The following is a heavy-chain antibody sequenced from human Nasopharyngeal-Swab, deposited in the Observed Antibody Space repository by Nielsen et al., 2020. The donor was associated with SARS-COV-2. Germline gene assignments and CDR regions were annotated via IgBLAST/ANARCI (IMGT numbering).Heavy chain of an antibody. CDR2: IYYSGST. CDR1: SGSISSGDYY. D-gene: IGHD3-3*01. J-gene: IGHJ4*02. V-gene: IGHV4-31*03. Sequence: SETLSLTCTVSSGSISSGDYYWSRIRQHPGRGLEWIGYIYYSGSTYYNPSLKSRLTISVDTSKNQFSLKLTSVTAADTAVYYCARAPTIFGVVITSFDLWGQGTLVTVSS. CDR3: ARAPTIFGVVITSFDL.